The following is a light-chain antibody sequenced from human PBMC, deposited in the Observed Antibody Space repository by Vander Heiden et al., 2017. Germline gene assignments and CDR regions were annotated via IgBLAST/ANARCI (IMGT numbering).Light chain of an antibody. CDR3: QQRGNWPLT. V-gene: IGKV3-11*01. Sequence: EIVLTQSPATLSLSPGERATLSCRASQSIRYFLHWYQHRPGQAPRLLVYGASNRATGIPARFSGSGYGTDFTLTISSLEPEDSAVYYCQQRGNWPLTFGGGTKVEI. CDR1: QSIRYF. CDR2: GAS. J-gene: IGKJ4*01.